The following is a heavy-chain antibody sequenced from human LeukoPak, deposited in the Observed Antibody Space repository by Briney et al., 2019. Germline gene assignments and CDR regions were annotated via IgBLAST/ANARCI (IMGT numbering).Heavy chain of an antibody. V-gene: IGHV1-18*01. CDR2: INEKNSNS. Sequence: GASVKVSCKASGYTFRNYGVSWVRQAPGQGLEWMEWINEKNSNSIYAQNFQARLTLTTDTSTSTAYMELRSLRSDDTAMYYCARKTWNGYSNHFDYWGQGTLVTVSS. D-gene: IGHD3-3*01. CDR3: ARKTWNGYSNHFDY. J-gene: IGHJ4*02. CDR1: GYTFRNYG.